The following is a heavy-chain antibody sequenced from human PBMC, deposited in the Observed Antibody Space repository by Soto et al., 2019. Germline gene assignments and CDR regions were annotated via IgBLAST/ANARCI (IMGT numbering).Heavy chain of an antibody. CDR2: IFHSGST. Sequence: QVQLQESGPGLVKPSQTLSLTCTVSGDSISNGGFYYSWIRQHPGQGLEWVGYIFHSGSTLSNPSLRSRVTLSADTSKNQLCLKLTSVTAADTAVYYCARGGIAGHWFDPWGQGTLVTVSA. D-gene: IGHD2-15*01. V-gene: IGHV4-31*03. CDR3: ARGGIAGHWFDP. J-gene: IGHJ5*02. CDR1: GDSISNGGFY.